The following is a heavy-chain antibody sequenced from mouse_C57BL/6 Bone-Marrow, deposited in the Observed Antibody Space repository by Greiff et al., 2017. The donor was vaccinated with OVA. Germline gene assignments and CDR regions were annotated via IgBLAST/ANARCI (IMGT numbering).Heavy chain of an antibody. CDR2: IYPGSGNT. D-gene: IGHD1-1*01. CDR3: ARGLLLRYWYFDV. CDR1: GYTFTDYY. J-gene: IGHJ1*03. V-gene: IGHV1-76*01. Sequence: QVQLKESGAELVRPGASVKLSCKASGYTFTDYYINWVKQRPGQGLEWIARIYPGSGNTYYNEKFKGKATLTAEKSSSTAYMQLSSLTSEDSAVYFCARGLLLRYWYFDVWGTGTTVTVSS.